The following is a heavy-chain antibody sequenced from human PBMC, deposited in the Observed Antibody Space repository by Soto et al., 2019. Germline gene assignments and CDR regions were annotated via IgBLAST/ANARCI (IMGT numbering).Heavy chain of an antibody. CDR3: AKGGYYDNRDFDY. J-gene: IGHJ4*02. CDR2: ISGSGGST. CDR1: GFTFSKYG. D-gene: IGHD3-22*01. V-gene: IGHV3-23*01. Sequence: TGGSLRLSCTASGFTFSKYGMTWVRQAPGKGLEWVSGISGSGGSTYYADSVKGRFTISRDNSKNTLYLQMNSLRAEDTAVYFCAKGGYYDNRDFDYWGQGTLVTVSS.